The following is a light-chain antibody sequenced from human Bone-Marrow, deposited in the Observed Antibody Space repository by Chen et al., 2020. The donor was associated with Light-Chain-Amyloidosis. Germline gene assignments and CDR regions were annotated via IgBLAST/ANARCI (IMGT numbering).Light chain of an antibody. Sequence: SYVPTHPAPVTVATAQTATNAGGGNNIGSTSVHWYQQTPGQAPLLVVYDDSDRPSGIPERLSGSNSGNTATLTISRVEAGDEADYYCQVWDRSSDRPVFGGGTKLTVL. V-gene: IGLV3-21*02. CDR1: NIGSTS. CDR2: DDS. J-gene: IGLJ3*02. CDR3: QVWDRSSDRPV.